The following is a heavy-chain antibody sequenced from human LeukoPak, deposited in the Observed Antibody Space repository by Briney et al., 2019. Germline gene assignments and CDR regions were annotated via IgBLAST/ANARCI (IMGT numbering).Heavy chain of an antibody. D-gene: IGHD5-12*01. Sequence: SETLFLTCTVSGGSISSYYWSWIRQPAGKGLEWIGRIYTSGSTNYNPSLKSRVTMSVDTSKNQFSLKLSSVTAADTAVYYCARDLGYSGYDPFGAFGYWGQGTLVTVSS. CDR2: IYTSGST. CDR3: ARDLGYSGYDPFGAFGY. V-gene: IGHV4-4*07. CDR1: GGSISSYY. J-gene: IGHJ4*02.